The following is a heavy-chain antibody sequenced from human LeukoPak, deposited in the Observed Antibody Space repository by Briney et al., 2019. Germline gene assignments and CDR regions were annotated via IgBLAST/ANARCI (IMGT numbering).Heavy chain of an antibody. D-gene: IGHD6-6*01. V-gene: IGHV3-53*01. CDR3: ARAIEYSSSSPVFDY. CDR2: IYSGGST. Sequence: PGGSLRLSCAASGFTVSSNYMSWVRQAPGKGQEWVSVIYSGGSTYYADSVKGRFTISRDNSKNTLYLQMNSLRAEDTAVYYCARAIEYSSSSPVFDYWGQGTLVTVSS. J-gene: IGHJ4*02. CDR1: GFTVSSNY.